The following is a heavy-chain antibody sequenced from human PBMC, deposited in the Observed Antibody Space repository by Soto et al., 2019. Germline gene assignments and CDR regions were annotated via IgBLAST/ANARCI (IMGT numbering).Heavy chain of an antibody. CDR2: ISAYNGNT. D-gene: IGHD2-8*01. V-gene: IGHV1-18*01. CDR1: GYTFTSYG. Sequence: ASVKVSCKASGYTFTSYGIGWVRQAPGQGLEWMGWISAYNGNTNYAQKLQGRVTMTTDTSTSTAYMELRNLRSDDTAVYYCARARRTRDAFDIWGQGTMVTVSS. J-gene: IGHJ3*02. CDR3: ARARRTRDAFDI.